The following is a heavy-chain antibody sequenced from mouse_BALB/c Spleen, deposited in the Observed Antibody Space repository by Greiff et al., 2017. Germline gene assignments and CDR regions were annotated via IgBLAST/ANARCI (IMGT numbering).Heavy chain of an antibody. V-gene: IGHV5-4*02. CDR1: GFTFSDYY. CDR3: ARGGTYYRYDGYAMDY. Sequence: EVNVVESGGGLVKPGGSLKLSCAASGFTFSDYYMYWVRQTPEKRLEWVATISDGGSYTYYPDSVKGRFTISRDNAKNNLYLQMSSLKSEDTAMYYCARGGTYYRYDGYAMDYWGQGTSVTVSS. J-gene: IGHJ4*01. D-gene: IGHD2-14*01. CDR2: ISDGGSYT.